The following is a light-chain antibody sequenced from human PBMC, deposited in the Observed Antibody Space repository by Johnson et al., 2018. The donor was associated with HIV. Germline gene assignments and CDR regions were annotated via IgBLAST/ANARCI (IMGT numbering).Light chain of an antibody. J-gene: IGLJ1*01. CDR1: SSNIGSNY. Sequence: QSVLTQPPSVSAAPGQTVTISCSGSSSNIGSNYVSWYQQLPGTAPKLLIYDSDKRPSGIPDRFSGSNSGTSATLGITGLQTGDEADYYCGTWDSSLSAGVFGPGTKVTVL. CDR2: DSD. CDR3: GTWDSSLSAGV. V-gene: IGLV1-51*01.